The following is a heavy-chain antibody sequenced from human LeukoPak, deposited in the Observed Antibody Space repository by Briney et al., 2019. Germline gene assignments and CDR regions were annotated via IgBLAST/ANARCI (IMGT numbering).Heavy chain of an antibody. Sequence: SETLSLTCTVSGGSISSSSYYWGWIRQPPGKGLEWIGYIYYSGSTNYNPSLKSRVTISVDTSKNQFSLKLSSVTAADTAVYYCARDMGSGPPGYWGQGTLVTVSS. J-gene: IGHJ4*02. V-gene: IGHV4-61*01. CDR1: GGSISSSSYY. CDR3: ARDMGSGPPGY. D-gene: IGHD6-19*01. CDR2: IYYSGST.